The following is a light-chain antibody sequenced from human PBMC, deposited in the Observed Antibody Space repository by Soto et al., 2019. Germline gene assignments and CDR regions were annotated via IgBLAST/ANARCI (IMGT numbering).Light chain of an antibody. CDR2: DVS. CDR3: SSYTSSSTLVV. J-gene: IGLJ2*01. CDR1: SSDVGGYNY. V-gene: IGLV2-14*01. Sequence: QSVLTQPASVSGSPGQSITISCTGTSSDVGGYNYVSWYQQHPGKAPKLMIYDVSNRPSGVSNRFSGSKSGNTASLTISGLQAEDDAAYYCSSYTSSSTLVVFGGGTKLTVL.